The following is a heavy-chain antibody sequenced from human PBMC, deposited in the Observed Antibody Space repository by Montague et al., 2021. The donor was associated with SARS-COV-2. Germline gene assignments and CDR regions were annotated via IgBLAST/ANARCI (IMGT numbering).Heavy chain of an antibody. V-gene: IGHV4-39*07. Sequence: SETLSLTCTVSGGAISSSSYYWGWIRQPPGKGLEWIGSIYYSGSTYYNPSLKSRVPISVDTSKNQFSLKLSSVTAADTAVYYCARDTRITMLVVVNRYGMDVWGQGTTVTVSS. J-gene: IGHJ6*02. CDR1: GGAISSSSYY. D-gene: IGHD3-22*01. CDR2: IYYSGST. CDR3: ARDTRITMLVVVNRYGMDV.